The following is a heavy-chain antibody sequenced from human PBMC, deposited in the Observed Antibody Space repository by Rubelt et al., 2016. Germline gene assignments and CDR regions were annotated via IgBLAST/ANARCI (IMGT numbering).Heavy chain of an antibody. D-gene: IGHD3-16*01. CDR3: ATYGGIASIVDAFDI. J-gene: IGHJ3*02. Sequence: ADSVKGRFTISRDNAKNSLYLQMNSLRAEDTAVYYCATYGGIASIVDAFDIWGQGTMVTVSS. V-gene: IGHV3-21*01.